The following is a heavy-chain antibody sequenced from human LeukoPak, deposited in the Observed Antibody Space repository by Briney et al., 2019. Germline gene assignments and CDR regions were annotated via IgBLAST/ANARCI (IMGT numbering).Heavy chain of an antibody. Sequence: SETLSLTCTVSGGSISSSSYYWGWIRQPPGKGLEWIGSIYYSGSTYYNPSLKSRVTISEDTSKNQFSLKLSSVTAADTAVYYCARGDDYSRLFDYWGQGTLVTVS. V-gene: IGHV4-39*01. D-gene: IGHD4-11*01. CDR3: ARGDDYSRLFDY. J-gene: IGHJ4*02. CDR2: IYYSGST. CDR1: GGSISSSSYY.